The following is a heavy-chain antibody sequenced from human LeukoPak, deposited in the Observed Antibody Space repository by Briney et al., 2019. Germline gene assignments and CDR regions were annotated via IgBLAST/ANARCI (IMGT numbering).Heavy chain of an antibody. Sequence: GGSLRLSCAASGFTFSTFWMSWVRQAPGKGLEWVANIRQDGSDKYYVDSVKGRFTISRDNAKNSLYLQMNSLRAEDTALYYCAKGRRGYDSSGYYFDYWGQGTLVTVSS. V-gene: IGHV3-7*03. CDR1: GFTFSTFW. D-gene: IGHD3-22*01. CDR3: AKGRRGYDSSGYYFDY. J-gene: IGHJ4*02. CDR2: IRQDGSDK.